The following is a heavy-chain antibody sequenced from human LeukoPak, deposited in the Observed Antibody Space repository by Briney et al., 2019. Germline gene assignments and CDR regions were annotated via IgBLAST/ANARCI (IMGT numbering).Heavy chain of an antibody. V-gene: IGHV3-74*01. J-gene: IGHJ6*03. CDR3: ARDGSSSWYVEDYMDV. Sequence: GGSLRLSCAASGFTFSSYWMHWVRQAPGKGLVWVSRINSDGSSTSYADSVKGRFTISRDNAKNSLYLQMNSLRAEDTAVYYCARDGSSSWYVEDYMDVWGKGITVTVSS. CDR1: GFTFSSYW. D-gene: IGHD6-13*01. CDR2: INSDGSST.